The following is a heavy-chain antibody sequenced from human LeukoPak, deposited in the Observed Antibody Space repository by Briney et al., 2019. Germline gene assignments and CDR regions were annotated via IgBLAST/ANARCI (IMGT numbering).Heavy chain of an antibody. Sequence: PGRSLRLSCAASGFTFSSYGMHWVRQAPGKGLEWVAVISYDGSNKYYADSVKGRFTISRDNSKNTLYLQMNSLRAEDTAVYYCANVREGVTHYWGQGTLVTVSS. CDR3: ANVREGVTHY. J-gene: IGHJ4*02. D-gene: IGHD3-10*01. CDR2: ISYDGSNK. V-gene: IGHV3-30*18. CDR1: GFTFSSYG.